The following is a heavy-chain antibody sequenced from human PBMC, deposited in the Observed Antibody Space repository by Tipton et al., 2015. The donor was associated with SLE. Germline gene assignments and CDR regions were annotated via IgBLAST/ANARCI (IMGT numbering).Heavy chain of an antibody. CDR2: VYYTGNT. J-gene: IGHJ4*02. CDR3: ARDEYRYDTTGYHLLGHFDF. D-gene: IGHD3-22*01. Sequence: GLVKPSETLSLTCTVSGDSITSSDSYWGWIRQPPGKGLEWVGTVYYTGNTFYNPSLKSRVTISVDTSKNQFSLNLSSVTAADTAVYYCARDEYRYDTTGYHLLGHFDFWGQGTLVTVSS. V-gene: IGHV4-39*07. CDR1: GDSITSSDSY.